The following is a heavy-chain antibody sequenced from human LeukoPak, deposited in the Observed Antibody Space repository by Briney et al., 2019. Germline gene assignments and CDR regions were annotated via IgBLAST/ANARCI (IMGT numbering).Heavy chain of an antibody. Sequence: GGSLRLSCAASGFTFSSYAMSWVRQAPGKGLEWVSAISGSGGSTYYADSVKGRFTISRDNSKNTLYLQMNSLGAEDTAVYYCAKDLSESGYDEKFDYWGQGTLVTVSS. CDR3: AKDLSESGYDEKFDY. V-gene: IGHV3-23*01. J-gene: IGHJ4*02. D-gene: IGHD5-12*01. CDR1: GFTFSSYA. CDR2: ISGSGGST.